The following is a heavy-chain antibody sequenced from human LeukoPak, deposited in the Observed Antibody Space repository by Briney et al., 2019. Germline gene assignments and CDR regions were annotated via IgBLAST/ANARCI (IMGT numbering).Heavy chain of an antibody. J-gene: IGHJ4*02. V-gene: IGHV3-53*01. D-gene: IGHD3-10*01. CDR1: GFTVSSNY. CDR3: AAAPGYYGSGRFDY. CDR2: IYSGGST. Sequence: PGGSLRLSCAASGFTVSSNYMGWVRQAPGKGLEWVSVIYSGGSTYYADSVKGRFTISRDNSKNTLYLQMNSLRAEDTAVYYCAAAPGYYGSGRFDYWGQGTLVTVSS.